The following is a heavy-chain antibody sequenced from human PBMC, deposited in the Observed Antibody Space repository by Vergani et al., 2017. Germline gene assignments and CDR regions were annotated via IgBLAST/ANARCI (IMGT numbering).Heavy chain of an antibody. J-gene: IGHJ4*02. Sequence: QVQLQESGPGLVKPSETLSLTCTVSGGSISSYYWSWIRQPPGKGLEWIGYIYYSGSTNYNPSLKSRVTISVDTSKNQFSLKLSSVTAADTAVYYCARDIVVVVAATRGDYWGQGTLVTVSS. CDR2: IYYSGST. CDR3: ARDIVVVVAATRGDY. D-gene: IGHD2-15*01. CDR1: GGSISSYY. V-gene: IGHV4-59*01.